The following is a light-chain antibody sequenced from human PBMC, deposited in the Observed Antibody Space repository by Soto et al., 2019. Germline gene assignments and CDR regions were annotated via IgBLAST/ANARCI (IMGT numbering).Light chain of an antibody. J-gene: IGKJ5*01. CDR3: QQRSDWPIT. CDR2: GAS. CDR1: QNIHTN. Sequence: EIVMTQSPATLSVSPGERATLSCRAGQNIHTNLAWYQQKPGQAPRLLFYGASTGATGLPARFSGSGSGTDFTLTITSLEPEDFTVYSCQQRSDWPITFGQGTRLEIK. V-gene: IGKV3-15*01.